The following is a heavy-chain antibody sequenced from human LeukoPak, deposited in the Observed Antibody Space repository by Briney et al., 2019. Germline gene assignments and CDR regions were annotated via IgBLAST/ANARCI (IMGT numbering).Heavy chain of an antibody. J-gene: IGHJ5*02. CDR1: GGSMSSYY. Sequence: SETLSLTCAVSGGSMSSYYWSWIRQSPGKGLAWVGYISYSGTTNYNPSLKSRVTISLGTSKNRFSLNLTSVTAADTAVYYCARHGSGTSLALYPWGQGTLVTVSS. V-gene: IGHV4-59*08. CDR3: ARHGSGTSLALYP. D-gene: IGHD3-10*01. CDR2: ISYSGTT.